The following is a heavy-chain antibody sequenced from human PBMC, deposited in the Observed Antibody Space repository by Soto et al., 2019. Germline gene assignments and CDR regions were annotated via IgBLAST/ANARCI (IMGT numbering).Heavy chain of an antibody. D-gene: IGHD2-21*01. CDR1: GYTFTSYY. J-gene: IGHJ5*01. Sequence: GASVKVSCKASGYTFTSYYIHWVRQAPGQGLEWMGIINPSGGSTTYAQKFQGRVTMTRDTSTSTVYMELSSLRSEDTAVYYCARRGACASTSIXIHSRGEGLLISVSS. CDR2: INPSGGST. CDR3: ARRGACASTSIXIHS. V-gene: IGHV1-46*01.